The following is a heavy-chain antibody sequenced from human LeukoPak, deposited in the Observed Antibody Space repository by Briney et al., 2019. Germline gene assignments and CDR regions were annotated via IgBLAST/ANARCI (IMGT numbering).Heavy chain of an antibody. D-gene: IGHD6-6*01. CDR1: GGSFSGYY. V-gene: IGHV4-34*01. J-gene: IGHJ6*03. CDR2: INHSGST. CDR3: ARGLSRSSDYYYYMDV. Sequence: SETLSLTCAVYGGSFSGYYWSWIRQPPGKGLEWIGEINHSGSTNYNPSLKSRVTISVDTSKNQFSLKLSSVTAADTAVYYCARGLSRSSDYYYYMDVWGKGTTVTVSS.